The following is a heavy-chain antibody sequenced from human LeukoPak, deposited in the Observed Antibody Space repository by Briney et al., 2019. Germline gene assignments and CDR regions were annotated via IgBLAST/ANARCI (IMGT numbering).Heavy chain of an antibody. CDR3: ASGETLI. CDR1: GYTFTGYY. V-gene: IGHV1-2*06. Sequence: ASVKVSCKASGYTFTGYYMHWVRQAPGQGLEWMGRINPNSGGTNNAQKFQGRVTLTRDTSSSTGYMELRRLRSDDTAVYYCASGETLIWGQGTKVTVSS. CDR2: INPNSGGT. J-gene: IGHJ3*02.